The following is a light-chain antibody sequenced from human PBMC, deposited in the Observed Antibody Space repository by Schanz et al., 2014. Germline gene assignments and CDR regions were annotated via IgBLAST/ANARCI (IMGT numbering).Light chain of an antibody. Sequence: QSALTQPASVSGSPGQSITISCTGTSSDIGGRAYVSWYQQRPGKAPQLILYDVNSRPSGVSNRFSGSKSGNTASLTISGLQAEEEDEYTCSSHTAITTAVVFG. CDR3: SSHTAITTAVV. V-gene: IGLV2-14*01. CDR1: SSDIGGRAY. J-gene: IGLJ1*01. CDR2: DVN.